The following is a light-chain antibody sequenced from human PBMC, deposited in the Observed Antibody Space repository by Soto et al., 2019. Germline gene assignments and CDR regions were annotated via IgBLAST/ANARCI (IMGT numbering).Light chain of an antibody. J-gene: IGLJ1*01. CDR3: SSDAGTAYV. V-gene: IGLV2-8*01. CDR1: SSDVGGYNY. Sequence: QSALTRPPSASGSPGQSVTISCTGTSSDVGGYNYVSWYQQHPGKVPKLMIYEVTKRPSGVPDRFSGSKSGNTASLTVSGLRTEEEADYYCSSDAGTAYVFGTGTKVT. CDR2: EVT.